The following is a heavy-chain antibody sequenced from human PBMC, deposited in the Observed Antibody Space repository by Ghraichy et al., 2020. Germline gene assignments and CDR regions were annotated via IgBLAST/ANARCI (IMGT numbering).Heavy chain of an antibody. CDR2: IYTDVSTA. Sequence: GGSLRLSCAVSGFTFTDYWMHWVRQAQGKGLVWVSRIYTDVSTATYADSVKGRFTISRDNAKNTLYLQMNSLRADDTAVYYCASSAVTYYGTALDYWGQGNLVTVSS. D-gene: IGHD4-17*01. V-gene: IGHV3-74*01. CDR1: GFTFTDYW. J-gene: IGHJ4*02. CDR3: ASSAVTYYGTALDY.